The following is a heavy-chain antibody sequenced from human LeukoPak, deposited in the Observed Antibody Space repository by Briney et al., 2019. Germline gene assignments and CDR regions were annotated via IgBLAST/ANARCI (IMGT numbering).Heavy chain of an antibody. D-gene: IGHD3-10*01. CDR1: GGSFSGYY. CDR2: INHSGST. Sequence: SETLSLTCAAYGGSFSGYYWSWIRQPPGKGLEWIGEINHSGSTNYNPSLRSRVTISVDTSKNQFSLKLSSVTAADTAVYYCARVVGYSGYYYYYMDVWGKGTTVTVSS. CDR3: ARVVGYSGYYYYYMDV. V-gene: IGHV4-34*01. J-gene: IGHJ6*03.